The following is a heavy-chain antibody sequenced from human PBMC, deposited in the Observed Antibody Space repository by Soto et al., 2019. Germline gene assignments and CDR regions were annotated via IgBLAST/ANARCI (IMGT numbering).Heavy chain of an antibody. CDR1: GGSISSSNYY. J-gene: IGHJ4*02. Sequence: SETLSLTCTVSGGSISSSNYYWGWIRQPPGKGLEWIGSIYYSGNIYYNPSLKSRVTISVDTSKNQFSLKLTSVTAADTAVYYCARDKITGLFDDWGQGSLVTVSS. V-gene: IGHV4-39*07. CDR2: IYYSGNI. D-gene: IGHD2-8*02. CDR3: ARDKITGLFDD.